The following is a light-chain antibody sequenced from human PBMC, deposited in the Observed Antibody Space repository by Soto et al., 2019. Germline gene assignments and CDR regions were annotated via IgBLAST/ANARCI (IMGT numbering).Light chain of an antibody. CDR2: SND. CDR1: SSNIGTNA. J-gene: IGLJ3*02. CDR3: AVWDDSLNGWV. V-gene: IGLV1-44*01. Sequence: QSVLTQPPSTSSTPGQTVTISCSGSSSNIGTNAVNWCQQLPGTAPRLLIYSNDQRPPGVPDRFSGSKSGTSASLGISGLQSEDEADYFCAVWDDSLNGWVFGGGTKVTVL.